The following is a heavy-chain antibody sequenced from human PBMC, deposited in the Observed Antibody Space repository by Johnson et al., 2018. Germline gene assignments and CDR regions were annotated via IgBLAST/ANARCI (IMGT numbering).Heavy chain of an antibody. CDR1: GFIFGDYE. CDR3: AKNIVVVTSFAIGAFDF. Sequence: DVQLLESGGGLVQPGGSLRLSCAASGFIFGDYEIYWVRQVPGKGLEWVSVISGGGGMTSYADSVKGRFTVSRDNSTRTVFLQMNSLRAEDTAMYYCAKNIVVVTSFAIGAFDFWGQGTMVAVSS. CDR2: ISGGGGMT. V-gene: IGHV3-23*01. D-gene: IGHD2-21*02. J-gene: IGHJ3*01.